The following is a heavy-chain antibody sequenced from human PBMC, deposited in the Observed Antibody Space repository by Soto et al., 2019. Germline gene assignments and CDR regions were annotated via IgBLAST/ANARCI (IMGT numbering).Heavy chain of an antibody. Sequence: SETLSLNCTVSGGSITSINNYWGWIRQPPVMGLEWIANIYYDGYTFYNPSLKSLVAMSIDTSKNKFSLNLTSVTATDTAVYYCTQVVSPGTRHMD. CDR2: IYYDGYT. J-gene: IGHJ6*03. D-gene: IGHD2-21*01. V-gene: IGHV4-39*01. CDR1: GGSITSINNY. CDR3: TQVVSPGTRHMD.